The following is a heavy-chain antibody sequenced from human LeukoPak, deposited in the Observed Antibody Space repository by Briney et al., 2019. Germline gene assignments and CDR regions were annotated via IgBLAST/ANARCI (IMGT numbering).Heavy chain of an antibody. Sequence: GGSLRLSCAASGFTFSSYAMHWVRQAPGKGLEWVAVISYDGSNKYYADSVKGRFTISRDNSKNTLYLQMNSLRAEDTAVYYCAKERDYRYCSSTSCQSIRYFQHWGQGTLVTVSS. CDR3: AKERDYRYCSSTSCQSIRYFQH. CDR1: GFTFSSYA. J-gene: IGHJ1*01. CDR2: ISYDGSNK. V-gene: IGHV3-30-3*01. D-gene: IGHD2-2*01.